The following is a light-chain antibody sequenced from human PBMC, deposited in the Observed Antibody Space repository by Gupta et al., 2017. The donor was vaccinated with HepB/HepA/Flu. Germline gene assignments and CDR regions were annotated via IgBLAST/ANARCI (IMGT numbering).Light chain of an antibody. Sequence: QSVFTPPPSVPAAPGQMVSISCTESIGNNYVAWYQQFPGTAPNLLIYENDTRPPGIPDQCSGSKSGTSATLVITGLQTGDDADYYCGSWAASLLAGILGGGTKLTVL. J-gene: IGLJ2*01. CDR1: IGNNY. CDR2: END. V-gene: IGLV1-51*02. CDR3: GSWAASLLAGI.